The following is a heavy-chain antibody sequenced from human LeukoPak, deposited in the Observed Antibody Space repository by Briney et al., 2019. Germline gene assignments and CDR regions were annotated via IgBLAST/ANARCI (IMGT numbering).Heavy chain of an antibody. J-gene: IGHJ4*02. V-gene: IGHV4-61*01. CDR3: ARDHFGSLDS. Sequence: SETLSLTCTVSGFSVTTDSYCWGWIRQPPGKGLEWIGYDYCGGNTNYDPSLKRRVTVSVDTSKNQFSLTLTSVTAADTAVYFCARDHFGSLDSWGQGILVTVSS. CDR2: DYCGGNT. D-gene: IGHD3-10*01. CDR1: GFSVTTDSYC.